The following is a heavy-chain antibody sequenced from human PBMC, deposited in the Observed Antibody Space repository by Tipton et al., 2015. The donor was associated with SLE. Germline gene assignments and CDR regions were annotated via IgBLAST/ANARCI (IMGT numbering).Heavy chain of an antibody. CDR2: FYYGKST. D-gene: IGHD2-15*01. J-gene: IGHJ3*02. CDR1: GGSISSSSFY. Sequence: TLSLTCTVSGGSISSSSFYWGWIRQPPGKGLEWIGSFYYGKSTFYNPSLKSRVTISVDTSTNQFSLKLSSVTAADTAVYYCARHLQVVTDAFDIWGQGTMVTVSS. CDR3: ARHLQVVTDAFDI. V-gene: IGHV4-39*07.